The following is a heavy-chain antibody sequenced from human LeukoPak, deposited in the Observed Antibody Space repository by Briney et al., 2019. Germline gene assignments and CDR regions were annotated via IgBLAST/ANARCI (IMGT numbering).Heavy chain of an antibody. J-gene: IGHJ4*02. CDR3: AREGSYGPSYFYY. Sequence: SVKVSCKTSGGLFTSYAISWVRQAPGQGLEWMGGIIPIFGTANYAQKFQGRVTITADESTSTAYMELSSLRAEDTAVYYCAREGSYGPSYFYYWGQGTLVTVSS. CDR1: GGLFTSYA. D-gene: IGHD5-18*01. V-gene: IGHV1-69*13. CDR2: IIPIFGTA.